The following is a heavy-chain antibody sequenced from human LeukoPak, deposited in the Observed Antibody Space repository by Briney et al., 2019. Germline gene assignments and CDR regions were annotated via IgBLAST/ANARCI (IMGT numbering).Heavy chain of an antibody. CDR1: GDTFTTYL. CDR3: ARMWAELQLVCDF. Sequence: GGSVKVSSKASGDTFTTYLISGGRHVPGEELVWMGWISGHNGKTDYAQKFKHRVTLTTDTSTSIAYLELRSLTSDDTAVYYCARMWAELQLVCDFWGQGTLVTVSP. D-gene: IGHD6-13*01. J-gene: IGHJ4*02. V-gene: IGHV1-18*01. CDR2: ISGHNGKT.